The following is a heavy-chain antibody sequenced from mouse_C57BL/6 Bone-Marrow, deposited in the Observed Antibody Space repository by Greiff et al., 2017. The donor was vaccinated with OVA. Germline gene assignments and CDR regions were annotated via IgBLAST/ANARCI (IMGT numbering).Heavy chain of an antibody. CDR3: APGIFISTVATGYFDD. Sequence: QVQLQQPGAELVKPGASVKVSCKASGYTFTSYWMHWVKQRPGQGLEWIGWIHPSDSDTNYNHKFKGKATLTVDKSSSTAYMQLSSLTSEDSAVYYGAPGIFISTVATGYFDDWGTGTTVTVSS. CDR2: IHPSDSDT. D-gene: IGHD1-1*01. J-gene: IGHJ1*03. V-gene: IGHV1-74*01. CDR1: GYTFTSYW.